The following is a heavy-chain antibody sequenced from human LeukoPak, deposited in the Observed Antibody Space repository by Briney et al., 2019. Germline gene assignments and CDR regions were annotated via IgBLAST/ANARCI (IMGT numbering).Heavy chain of an antibody. V-gene: IGHV4-38-2*02. J-gene: IGHJ5*02. CDR3: ARDLVAPYYYDSSGYYGFDP. Sequence: SETLSLTCTVSGYSISSGYYWGWIRQPPGKGLEWIGSIYHSGSTYYNPSLKSRVTISVDTSKNQFSLKLSSVTAADTAVYYCARDLVAPYYYDSSGYYGFDPWGQGTLVTVSS. D-gene: IGHD3-22*01. CDR1: GYSISSGYY. CDR2: IYHSGST.